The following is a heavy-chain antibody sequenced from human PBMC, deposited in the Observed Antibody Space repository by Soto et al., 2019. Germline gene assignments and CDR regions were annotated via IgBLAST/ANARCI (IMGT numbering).Heavy chain of an antibody. CDR2: IIPILGIA. D-gene: IGHD6-13*01. CDR1: GGTFSSYT. CDR3: AREAAAVIAWFDP. J-gene: IGHJ5*02. Sequence: QVQLVQSGAEVKKPESSVKVSCKASGGTFSSYTISWVRQAPGQGLEWMGRIIPILGIANYAQKFQGRVTITADKSTSTAYMELSSLRSEDTAVYYCAREAAAVIAWFDPWGQGTLVTVSS. V-gene: IGHV1-69*08.